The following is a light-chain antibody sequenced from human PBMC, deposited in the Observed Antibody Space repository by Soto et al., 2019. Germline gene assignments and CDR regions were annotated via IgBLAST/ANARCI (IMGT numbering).Light chain of an antibody. V-gene: IGKV3-15*01. CDR2: DAS. CDR3: QQYSSSPS. Sequence: EVGRTQSPTTLSVTPGERATLSCRASQSVSSNLAWYQQKPGQAPRLLIYDASTRASGIPARFSGSGSGTEFTLTIGSLQSEDFAVYYCQQYSSSPSFGQRTRLAI. J-gene: IGKJ5*01. CDR1: QSVSSN.